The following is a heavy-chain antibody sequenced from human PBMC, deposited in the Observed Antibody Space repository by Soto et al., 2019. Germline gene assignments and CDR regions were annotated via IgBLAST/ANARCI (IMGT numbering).Heavy chain of an antibody. J-gene: IGHJ5*02. Sequence: ASVKVSCKASGYTFTNNVIHWLRQAPGQTLEWMGWIHTAKGNTKYSQKFEARVTLTRDTAASTAYMELNSLRSDDTAVYYCARGPIWTYTWNYARLNYLDPWGQGTLVTVSS. V-gene: IGHV1-3*04. CDR3: ARGPIWTYTWNYARLNYLDP. CDR1: GYTFTNNV. CDR2: IHTAKGNT. D-gene: IGHD1-7*01.